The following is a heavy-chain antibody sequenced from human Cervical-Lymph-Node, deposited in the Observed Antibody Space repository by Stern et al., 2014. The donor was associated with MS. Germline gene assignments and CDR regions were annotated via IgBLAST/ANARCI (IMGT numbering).Heavy chain of an antibody. CDR2: INSDCSST. CDR1: GFIFRSFW. D-gene: IGHD3-16*01. CDR3: VRDNYGTDY. V-gene: IGHV3-74*03. Sequence: EVQLVESGGDLVQPGGSLRLSCAASGFIFRSFWMQWVRQAPGMGLVWVSHINSDCSSTTYADSVNGRFTTSSDNAKNTLYLQMDDLRAEDTAVYFCVRDNYGTDYWGQGTLVTVSS. J-gene: IGHJ4*02.